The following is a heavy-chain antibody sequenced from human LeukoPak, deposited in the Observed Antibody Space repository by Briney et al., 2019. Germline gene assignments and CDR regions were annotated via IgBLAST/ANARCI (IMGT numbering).Heavy chain of an antibody. CDR2: TYYRSKWSS. D-gene: IGHD3-10*01. V-gene: IGHV6-1*01. CDR3: AMRYSNKGVGAFDI. J-gene: IGHJ3*02. Sequence: SQTLSLTCAISGDSVSSNNAAWNWIRQSPSRGLEWLGRTYYRSKWSSDYALSVKSRITINPDTSRNQFSLHLNSVTPEDTAVYYCAMRYSNKGVGAFDIWGQGTMVTVSS. CDR1: GDSVSSNNAA.